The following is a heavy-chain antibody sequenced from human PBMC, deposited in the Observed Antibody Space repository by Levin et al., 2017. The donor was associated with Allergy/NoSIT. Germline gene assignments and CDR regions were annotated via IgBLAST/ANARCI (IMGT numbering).Heavy chain of an antibody. CDR2: ISYDGSNK. Sequence: GGSLRLSCAASGFTFSSYGMHWVRQAPGKGLEWVAVISYDGSNKYYADSVKGRFTISRDNSKNTLYLQMNSLSAEDTAVYYCAKDIGYCSCGSCYGFDYWGQGTLVTVYS. V-gene: IGHV3-30*18. CDR1: GFTFSSYG. D-gene: IGHD2-15*01. CDR3: AKDIGYCSCGSCYGFDY. J-gene: IGHJ4*02.